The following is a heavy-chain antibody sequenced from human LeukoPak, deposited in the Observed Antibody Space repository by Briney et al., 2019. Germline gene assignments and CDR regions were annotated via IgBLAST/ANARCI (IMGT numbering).Heavy chain of an antibody. CDR1: GFIFKNYA. Sequence: PGGSLRLSCAASGFIFKNYAMNWVRQAPGKGLEWVSAITSSGGSTYYADSVKGRFTISRDNARNSLYLQGDSLTAADTAVYYCTRGVPATISGWYFDLWGRGTLVTVSS. V-gene: IGHV3-23*01. D-gene: IGHD3-9*01. J-gene: IGHJ2*01. CDR3: TRGVPATISGWYFDL. CDR2: ITSSGGST.